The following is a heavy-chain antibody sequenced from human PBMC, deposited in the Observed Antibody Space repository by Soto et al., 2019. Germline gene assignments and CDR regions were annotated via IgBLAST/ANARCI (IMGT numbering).Heavy chain of an antibody. CDR2: INDEGNNA. D-gene: IGHD1-26*01. Sequence: GGALRVSCEASGFIFKMYYLHWVRQTPGRGPVWVARINDEGNNATYADSVKGRFTISRDNAKNTLYLQMDGLRVDDTGLYYCTRGPRVSSIGTGAYWGQGSLVTVSS. V-gene: IGHV3-74*01. CDR1: GFIFKMYY. J-gene: IGHJ4*02. CDR3: TRGPRVSSIGTGAY.